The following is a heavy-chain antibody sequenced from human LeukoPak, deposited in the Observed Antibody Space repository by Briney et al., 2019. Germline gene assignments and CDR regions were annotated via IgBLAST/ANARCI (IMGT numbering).Heavy chain of an antibody. Sequence: GGSLRLSSAAPVFTFVDYAMHWVRQAPGEGLEWVSGISWNSGSIGYADSVKGRFTISRDNAKNSLYLQMNSLRAEDTALYYCAKRDRGLDYWGQGTLVTVSS. CDR1: VFTFVDYA. CDR2: ISWNSGSI. J-gene: IGHJ4*02. D-gene: IGHD1-14*01. V-gene: IGHV3-9*01. CDR3: AKRDRGLDY.